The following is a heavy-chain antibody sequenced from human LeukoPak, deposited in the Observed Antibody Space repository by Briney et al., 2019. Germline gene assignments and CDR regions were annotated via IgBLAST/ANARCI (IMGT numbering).Heavy chain of an antibody. CDR1: GYTFTSYD. CDR2: MNPNSGNT. J-gene: IGHJ5*02. CDR3: ARRVGRRRDSSGYYYVGWFDP. D-gene: IGHD3-22*01. V-gene: IGHV1-8*01. Sequence: ASVKVSCKASGYTFTSYDINWVRQATGQGLEWMGWMNPNSGNTGYAQKFQGRVTMTRNTSISTAYMELSSLRSEDTAVYYCARRVGRRRDSSGYYYVGWFDPWGQGTLVTVSS.